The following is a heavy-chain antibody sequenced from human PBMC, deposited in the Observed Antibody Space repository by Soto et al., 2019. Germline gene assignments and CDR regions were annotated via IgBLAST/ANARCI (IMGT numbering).Heavy chain of an antibody. V-gene: IGHV4-39*01. J-gene: IGHJ5*02. CDR3: AGRSSLASVQVYFGEISNYNWFDP. CDR1: NGTISNAIYY. CDR2: IYHSGST. Sequence: SEPLPLTCTVSNGTISNAIYYWSWIRQPPGKGLEWIGSIYHSGSTYYNPSLQGRVTISVDTSKNQFSLKLSSVTAADTAVYFCAGRSSLASVQVYFGEISNYNWFDPWGQGTLVTVSS. D-gene: IGHD3-10*01.